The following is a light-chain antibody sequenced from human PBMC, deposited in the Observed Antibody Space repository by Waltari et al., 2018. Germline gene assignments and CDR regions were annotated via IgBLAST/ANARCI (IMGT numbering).Light chain of an antibody. CDR3: MQGTNWPQS. Sequence: DVVMTQSPLSLPVTLGQPASISCRSSQRLVYSDGNIYLNWVQQRPGQSPRRLIYKVSRRDAGVPGICSGSGSGTDFTLRISRVEAEDVGLYFCMQGTNWPQSFGQGTKLEIK. J-gene: IGKJ2*03. V-gene: IGKV2-30*01. CDR2: KVS. CDR1: QRLVYSDGNIY.